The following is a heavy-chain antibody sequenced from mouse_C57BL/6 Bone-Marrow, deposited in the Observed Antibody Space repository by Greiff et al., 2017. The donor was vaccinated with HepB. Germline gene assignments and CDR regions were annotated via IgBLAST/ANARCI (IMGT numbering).Heavy chain of an antibody. CDR1: GYTFTSYW. V-gene: IGHV1-55*01. CDR2: IYPGSGST. CDR3: ARCGAYYGNSGMDY. J-gene: IGHJ4*01. Sequence: VQLVESGAELVKPGASVKMSCKASGYTFTSYWITWVKQRPGQGLEWIGDIYPGSGSTNYNEKFKSKATLTVDTSSSTAYMQLSSLTSEDSAVYYCARCGAYYGNSGMDYWGQGTSVTVSS. D-gene: IGHD2-10*01.